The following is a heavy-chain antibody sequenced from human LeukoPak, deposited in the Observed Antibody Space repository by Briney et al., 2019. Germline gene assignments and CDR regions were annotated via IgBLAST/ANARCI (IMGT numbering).Heavy chain of an antibody. CDR1: GFTFDDYA. J-gene: IGHJ4*02. D-gene: IGHD7-27*01. V-gene: IGHV3-9*01. CDR3: GRGHWGLDY. Sequence: GGSLRLSCAASGFTFDDYAMHWVRQAPGKGLEWVSGISWNSGSIGYADSVKGRFTISRDNAKNSLYLQMNSLRAEDTAVYYCGRGHWGLDYWGQGALVTVSS. CDR2: ISWNSGSI.